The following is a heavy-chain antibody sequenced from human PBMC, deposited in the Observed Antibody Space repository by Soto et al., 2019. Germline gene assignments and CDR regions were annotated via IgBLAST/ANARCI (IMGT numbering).Heavy chain of an antibody. Sequence: SETLSLTCAVSGDSISSIYYWAWIRQPPGKILEWIGSIYHSGTTYYNPSLKSRVTISVDTSKNQFSLKLSSVTAADSAVYYCARDLGPGYFHYWGQGTLVTVSS. J-gene: IGHJ4*02. CDR1: GDSISSIYY. CDR3: ARDLGPGYFHY. D-gene: IGHD3-10*01. V-gene: IGHV4-38-2*02. CDR2: IYHSGTT.